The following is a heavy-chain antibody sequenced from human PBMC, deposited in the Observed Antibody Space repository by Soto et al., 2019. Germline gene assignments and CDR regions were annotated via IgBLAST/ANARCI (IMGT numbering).Heavy chain of an antibody. J-gene: IGHJ6*02. CDR1: GFTFSSYA. CDR2: ISGSGGST. V-gene: IGHV3-23*01. CDR3: AKVSFRGADYYYYGMDV. Sequence: PGGSLRLSCAASGFTFSSYAMSWVRQAPGKGLEWVSAISGSGGSTYYADSVEGRFTISRDNSKNTLYLQMNSLRAEDTAVYYCAKVSFRGADYYYYGMDVWGQGTTVTVSS.